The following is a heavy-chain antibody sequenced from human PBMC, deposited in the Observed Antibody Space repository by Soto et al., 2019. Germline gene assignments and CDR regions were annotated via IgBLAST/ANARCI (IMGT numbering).Heavy chain of an antibody. D-gene: IGHD1-20*01. V-gene: IGHV4-34*01. J-gene: IGHJ4*02. CDR3: ARGLAITHGDY. Sequence: SETLSLTCAVYGGSFSGYYWSWIRQPPGKGLERIGEINHSGSTNYNPSLKSRVTISVDTSKNQFSLKLSSVTAADTAVYYCARGLAITHGDYWGQGTLVTVSS. CDR2: INHSGST. CDR1: GGSFSGYY.